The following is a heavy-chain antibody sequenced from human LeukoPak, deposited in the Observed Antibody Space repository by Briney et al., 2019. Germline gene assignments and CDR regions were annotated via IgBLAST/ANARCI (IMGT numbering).Heavy chain of an antibody. CDR2: TSNGGSDK. V-gene: IGHV3-30*01. CDR3: ARDAGDCSSSSCYIPADW. CDR1: GFTFSLYP. J-gene: IGHJ4*02. Sequence: GGSLRLSCAASGFTFSLYPMHWVRQAPGKGLEWVAVTSNGGSDKYYAESVKGRFTISRDNSKSTLYLQMNSLSAEDTAVYYCARDAGDCSSSSCYIPADWWGQGTLVTVPS. D-gene: IGHD2-2*02.